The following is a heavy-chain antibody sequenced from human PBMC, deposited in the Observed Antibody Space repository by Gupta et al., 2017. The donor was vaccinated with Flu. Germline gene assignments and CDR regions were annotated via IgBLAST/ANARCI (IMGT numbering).Heavy chain of an antibody. CDR1: GFKFSDAW. V-gene: IGHV3-15*01. D-gene: IGHD3-10*01. J-gene: IGHJ4*02. CDR3: TTDSGRLVRY. Sequence: EVQLVESGGGLVKPGGSLRLTCAASGFKFSDAWLSWVRQAPGKGLEWVGRIRSKADGGTTDYAAPVKGRFTISRDDSKNTLYLQVDSLKTEDTAVYYCTTDSGRLVRYGGQGTLVSASS. CDR2: IRSKADGGTT.